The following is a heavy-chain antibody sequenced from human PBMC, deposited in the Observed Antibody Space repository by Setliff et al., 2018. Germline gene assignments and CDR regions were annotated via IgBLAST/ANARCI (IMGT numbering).Heavy chain of an antibody. V-gene: IGHV1-24*01. CDR2: FDPEDGET. CDR3: ATALSLYCSSTSCHQGTGSWFDP. J-gene: IGHJ5*02. CDR1: GYTLTELS. D-gene: IGHD2-2*01. Sequence: VASVKVSCKVSGYTLTELSMHWVRQAPGKGLEWMGGFDPEDGETIYAQKFQGRVTMTEDTSTDTAYMELSSLRSEDTAVYYCATALSLYCSSTSCHQGTGSWFDPWGQGTQVTVSS.